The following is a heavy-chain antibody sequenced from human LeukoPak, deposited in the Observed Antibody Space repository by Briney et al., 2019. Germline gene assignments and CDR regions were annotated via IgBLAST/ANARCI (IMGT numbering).Heavy chain of an antibody. Sequence: ASVKVSCKASGGTFSSYAISWVRQAPGQGLEWMGRIIPILGIANYAQKFQGRVTITADKSTSTAYMELSSLRSEDTAVYYCALQGYYDSSGLGESYYWGQGTLVTVSS. V-gene: IGHV1-69*04. J-gene: IGHJ4*02. CDR1: GGTFSSYA. CDR3: ALQGYYDSSGLGESYY. CDR2: IIPILGIA. D-gene: IGHD3-22*01.